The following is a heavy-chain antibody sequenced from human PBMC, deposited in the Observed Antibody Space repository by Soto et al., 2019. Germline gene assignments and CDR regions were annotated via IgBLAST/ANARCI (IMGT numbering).Heavy chain of an antibody. CDR2: ILYSGST. CDR1: GGSITRNNHY. Sequence: SETLSLTXIVSGGSITRNNHYWGWIRQSPGKGLEWIGSILYSGSTNYNPSLKSRVTLSVETSKNQFSLKMSSVTAADTALYYCARLGSSGWYQGSYFDYWGQGTLVTVSS. CDR3: ARLGSSGWYQGSYFDY. D-gene: IGHD6-19*01. V-gene: IGHV4-39*01. J-gene: IGHJ4*02.